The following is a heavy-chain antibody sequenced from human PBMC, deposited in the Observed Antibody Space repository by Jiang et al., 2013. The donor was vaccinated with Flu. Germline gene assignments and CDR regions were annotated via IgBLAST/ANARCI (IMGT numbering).Heavy chain of an antibody. D-gene: IGHD5-12*01. J-gene: IGHJ6*02. CDR3: ARHLSGYDKRGSRYYYGMDV. V-gene: IGHV4-39*01. Sequence: SLTCAVYVGPSVVTTGAGSASPQEGAGVDWEYLLYGSTYYNPSLKSRVTISVDTSKNQFSLKLSSVTAADTAVYYCARHLSGYDKRGSRYYYGMDVWGQGTTVTVSS. CDR2: LLYGST. CDR1: VGPSVVTT.